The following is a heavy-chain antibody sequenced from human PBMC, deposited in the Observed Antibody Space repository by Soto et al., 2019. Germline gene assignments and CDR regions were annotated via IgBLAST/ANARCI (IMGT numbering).Heavy chain of an antibody. CDR2: MNPNSGNT. J-gene: IGHJ4*02. CDR3: PSTYDDYGY. Sequence: AXVKGSGKASGYTCTSYDINWVRQATGQGLEWMGWMNPNSGNTGYAQKFQGRVTMTRNTSISTAYMELSSLRSEDTAAYYCPSTYDDYGYWGQGTLVTVSS. CDR1: GYTCTSYD. V-gene: IGHV1-8*01. D-gene: IGHD4-17*01.